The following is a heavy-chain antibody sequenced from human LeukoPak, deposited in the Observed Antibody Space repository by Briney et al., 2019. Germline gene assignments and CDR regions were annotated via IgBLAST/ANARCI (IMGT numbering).Heavy chain of an antibody. CDR2: IIPIFGTA. V-gene: IGHV1-69*05. CDR3: ARSRATMVRGVIGYYYYYGMDV. J-gene: IGHJ6*02. CDR1: GGTFSSYA. D-gene: IGHD3-10*01. Sequence: ASVKVSCKASGGTFSSYAISWVRQAPGQGLEWMGGIIPIFGTANYAQKFQGRVTITTDESTSTAYMELSSLRSEDTAVYYCARSRATMVRGVIGYYYYYGMDVWGQGTTVTVSS.